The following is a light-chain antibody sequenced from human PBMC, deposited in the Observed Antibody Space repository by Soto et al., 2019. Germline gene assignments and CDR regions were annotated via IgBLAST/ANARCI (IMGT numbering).Light chain of an antibody. CDR3: RQYGNSPWT. Sequence: EIVLTQSPGTLSLSPGERATLSCRASQSISNNYLAWYQQRPGQAPRLLTYGASSRAIGIPDRFSGSGSGTDFTLTINILEPEDFAVYYCRQYGNSPWTFGQGTKVEIK. V-gene: IGKV3-20*01. CDR1: QSISNNY. J-gene: IGKJ1*01. CDR2: GAS.